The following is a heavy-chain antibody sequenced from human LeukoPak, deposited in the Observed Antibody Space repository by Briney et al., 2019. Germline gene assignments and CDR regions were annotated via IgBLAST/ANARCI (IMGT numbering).Heavy chain of an antibody. CDR3: ARPHGKELRLDAFDI. CDR1: GSSFTSYW. V-gene: IGHV5-51*01. J-gene: IGHJ3*02. D-gene: IGHD5-18*01. CDR2: IYPGDSDT. Sequence: GASLQISSKGSGSSFTSYWIGWVRQLPGEGLEWMGIIYPGDSDTRYSPSFQGQVTISADKSISTAYLQWSSLKASDNAMYYCARPHGKELRLDAFDIWGEGTMVTVSS.